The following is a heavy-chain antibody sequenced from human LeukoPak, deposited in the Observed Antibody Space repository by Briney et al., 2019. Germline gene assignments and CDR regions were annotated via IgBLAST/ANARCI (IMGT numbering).Heavy chain of an antibody. CDR3: ARIVKGIDFSPYFDY. J-gene: IGHJ4*02. D-gene: IGHD3/OR15-3a*01. V-gene: IGHV4-39*01. CDR1: GGSISSRSYY. Sequence: SETLSLTCTVSGGSISSRSYYWGWIRQPPGKGLEWIGSIYYSGSTYYNPSLKSRVTISVDTSKNQFSLKLSSVTAADTAVYYCARIVKGIDFSPYFDYWGQGTLVTVSS. CDR2: IYYSGST.